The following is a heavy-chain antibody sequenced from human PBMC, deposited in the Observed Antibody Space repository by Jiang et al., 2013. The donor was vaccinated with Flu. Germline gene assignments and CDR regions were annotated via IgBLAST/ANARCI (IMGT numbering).Heavy chain of an antibody. V-gene: IGHV1-69*01. CDR2: GTA. Sequence: GTANYAQKFQGRVTITADESTSTAYMELSSLRSEDTAVYYCARERIAAAGTPDYYYYYGMDVWGQGTTVTVSS. D-gene: IGHD6-13*01. J-gene: IGHJ6*02. CDR3: ARERIAAAGTPDYYYYYGMDV.